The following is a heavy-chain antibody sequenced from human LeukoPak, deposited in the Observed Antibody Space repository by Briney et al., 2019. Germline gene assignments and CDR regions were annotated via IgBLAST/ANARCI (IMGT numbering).Heavy chain of an antibody. D-gene: IGHD6-19*01. CDR1: GFTFSSYS. J-gene: IGHJ4*02. CDR2: ISSSSSTI. Sequence: GGSLRLSCAASGFTFSSYSMNWVRQAPGKGLEWVSYISSSSSTIYYADSVKGRFTISRDNAKNSLYLQMNSLRAEDTALYYCAKRSSSGWYYFDYWGQGTLVTVSS. V-gene: IGHV3-48*01. CDR3: AKRSSSGWYYFDY.